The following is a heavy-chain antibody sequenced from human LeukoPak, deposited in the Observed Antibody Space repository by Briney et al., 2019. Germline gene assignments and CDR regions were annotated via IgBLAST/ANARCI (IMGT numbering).Heavy chain of an antibody. CDR3: ARDPPGSGVNFDQ. Sequence: SETLSLTCTVSGGSISSYYWSWIRQPPGKGLEWIGYIYYSGSTNYNPSLKSRVTISIDTSKNQFSLKLRSVTAADTAVYYCARDPPGSGVNFDQWGQGTLVTVSS. D-gene: IGHD3-10*01. CDR1: GGSISSYY. J-gene: IGHJ4*02. V-gene: IGHV4-59*12. CDR2: IYYSGST.